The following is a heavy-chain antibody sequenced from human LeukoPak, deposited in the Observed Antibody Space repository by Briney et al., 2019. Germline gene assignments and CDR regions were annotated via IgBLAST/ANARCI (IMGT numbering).Heavy chain of an antibody. CDR1: GFTFSSYS. CDR2: IGDTT. V-gene: IGHV3-23*01. CDR3: ARLWPAASSSRFDY. J-gene: IGHJ4*02. D-gene: IGHD3/OR15-3a*01. Sequence: PGGSLRLSCAASGFTFSSYSMNWVRQAPGKGLEWVSTIGDTTYYADSVKGRFTISRDNSKNTLYLEMKSLRAEDTAVYYCARLWPAASSSRFDYWGQGTLVTVSS.